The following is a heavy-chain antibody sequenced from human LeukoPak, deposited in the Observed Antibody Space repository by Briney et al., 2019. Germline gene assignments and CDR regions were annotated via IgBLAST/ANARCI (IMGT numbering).Heavy chain of an antibody. Sequence: PGGSLRLSCAASGLTVTDNYFSWVRQAPGKGLVWVSVIFPDGRTYHAASVKGRFTIPRDRPKNTLLLQINSLRADDTALYHCARTNTVYGDFDYWGEGILVTVSS. CDR3: ARTNTVYGDFDY. J-gene: IGHJ4*02. D-gene: IGHD2/OR15-2a*01. CDR1: GLTVTDNY. CDR2: IFPDGRT. V-gene: IGHV3-53*01.